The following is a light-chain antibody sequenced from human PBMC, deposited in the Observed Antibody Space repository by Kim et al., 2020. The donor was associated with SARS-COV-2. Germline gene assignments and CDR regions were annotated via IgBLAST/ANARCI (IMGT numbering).Light chain of an antibody. CDR1: SSDVGGAYNY. CDR2: DVT. J-gene: IGLJ1*01. Sequence: QSINISCTGTSSDVGGAYNYVSWYLQHPGKAPKIMIFDVTKRPSGVSNRFSGSKSGNTASLTISGLQAEDEGDYYCSSHTSTRTFVFGSGTKVTVL. V-gene: IGLV2-14*03. CDR3: SSHTSTRTFV.